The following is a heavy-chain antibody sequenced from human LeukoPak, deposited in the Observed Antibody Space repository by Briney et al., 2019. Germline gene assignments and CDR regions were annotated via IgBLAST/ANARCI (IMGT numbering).Heavy chain of an antibody. J-gene: IGHJ4*02. Sequence: AGGSLRLSCAASGFTFSSYAMSWVRQAPGKGLEWVSAISGTGGSTYYADSVKGRFTISRDNSKNTLYLQVNSLRADDTAVYYCAREGNYGSGSYPFDCWGQGTLVTVSS. D-gene: IGHD3-10*01. CDR3: AREGNYGSGSYPFDC. CDR2: ISGTGGST. V-gene: IGHV3-23*01. CDR1: GFTFSSYA.